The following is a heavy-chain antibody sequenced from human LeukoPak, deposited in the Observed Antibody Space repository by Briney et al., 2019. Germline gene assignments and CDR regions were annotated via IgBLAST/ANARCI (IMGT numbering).Heavy chain of an antibody. V-gene: IGHV3-21*01. CDR1: GFTFSSYS. J-gene: IGHJ5*02. Sequence: PGGSLRLSCAASGFTFSSYSMNWVRQAPGKGLEWDSSISSSSSYIYYADSVKGRFTISRGNAKNSLYLQMNSLRAEDTAVYYCARDQVGLNWFDPWGQGTLVTVSS. CDR2: ISSSSSYI. D-gene: IGHD1-26*01. CDR3: ARDQVGLNWFDP.